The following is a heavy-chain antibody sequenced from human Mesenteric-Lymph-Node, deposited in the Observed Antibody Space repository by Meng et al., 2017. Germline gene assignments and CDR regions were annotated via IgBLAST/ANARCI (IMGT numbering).Heavy chain of an antibody. CDR1: GGSMSISTW. D-gene: IGHD6-19*01. V-gene: IGHV4-4*02. CDR3: ARDPYATGWAG. Sequence: GQWREWGAGVGKPSGTLCLTCAGSGGSMSISTWWSWVRQPPGKGLEWIGEIYHSGGTNYNPSLRGRVTISLDKSKNQFSLTLRSVTAADTAVYYCARDPYATGWAGWGQGTLVTVSS. CDR2: IYHSGGT. J-gene: IGHJ4*02.